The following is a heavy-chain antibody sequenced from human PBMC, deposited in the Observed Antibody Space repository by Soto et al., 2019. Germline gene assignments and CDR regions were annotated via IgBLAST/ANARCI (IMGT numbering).Heavy chain of an antibody. CDR1: GGSFSGYY. Sequence: QVQLQQWGAGLLKPSETLSLTCAVYGGSFSGYYWSWIRQPPGKGLEWIGEINHSGSTNYNPSLKSRVTISVDASKNQFSLKLSSVTAADTAVYYCARVRALCIAAADQFDYWGQGTLVTVSS. CDR3: ARVRALCIAAADQFDY. J-gene: IGHJ4*02. CDR2: INHSGST. D-gene: IGHD6-13*01. V-gene: IGHV4-34*01.